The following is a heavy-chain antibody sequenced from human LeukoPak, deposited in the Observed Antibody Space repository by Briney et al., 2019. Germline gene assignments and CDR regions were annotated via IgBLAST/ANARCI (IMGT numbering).Heavy chain of an antibody. CDR2: IYHSGST. CDR1: GGSTSSNNW. D-gene: IGHD1-26*01. J-gene: IGHJ4*02. V-gene: IGHV4-4*02. CDR3: ARDVGARIEGY. Sequence: PSETLSLTCAVSGGSTSSNNWWNWVRQPPGKGLEWIGEIYHSGSTNYSPSLKSRVSISVDKSKNQLSLKLSSVTAADTAVYYCARDVGARIEGYWGQGTLVIVSS.